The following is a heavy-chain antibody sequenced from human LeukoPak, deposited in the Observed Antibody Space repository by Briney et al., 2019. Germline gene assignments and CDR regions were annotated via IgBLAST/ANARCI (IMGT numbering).Heavy chain of an antibody. D-gene: IGHD5-18*01. J-gene: IGHJ4*02. CDR1: GGSVSSVSYY. CDR2: IYYSGST. CDR3: ARGVGIQLWTYFDY. V-gene: IGHV4-61*01. Sequence: SDTLSLTCTVSGGSVSSVSYYWSWIRQPPGKGLEWIGYIYYSGSTNYNPSLKSRVTISVDTSKNQFSLKLSSVTAADTAVYYCARGVGIQLWTYFDYWGQGTLVTVSS.